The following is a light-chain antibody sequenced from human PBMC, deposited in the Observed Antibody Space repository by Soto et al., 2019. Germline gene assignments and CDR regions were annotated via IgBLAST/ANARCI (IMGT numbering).Light chain of an antibody. CDR2: RNN. CDR1: TSDIGSNT. V-gene: IGLV1-44*01. Sequence: QSVLTQPTSASGTPGQRVSISCSGGTSDIGSNTVNWYQHLPGTAPRLLIYRNNQRPSGVPDRFSGSKSGTAASLAISGLHSEDEADYFCAAWDDTVSVYVFGSGTKLTVL. CDR3: AAWDDTVSVYV. J-gene: IGLJ1*01.